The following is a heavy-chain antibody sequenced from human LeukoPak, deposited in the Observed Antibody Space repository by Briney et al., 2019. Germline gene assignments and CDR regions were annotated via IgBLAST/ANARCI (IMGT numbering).Heavy chain of an antibody. CDR2: IKQDESEK. V-gene: IGHV3-7*05. D-gene: IGHD2-15*01. CDR3: ARDCSGGNCYRGVWFDS. J-gene: IGHJ5*01. CDR1: GFTFSSYW. Sequence: PGGSLRLSCAASGFTFSSYWMSWVRQATGKGLEWVANIKQDESEKYYVDSVRGRFSISRDNAKNSLFLQMTSLTAEDTAVYYCARDCSGGNCYRGVWFDSWGQGTLVTVSS.